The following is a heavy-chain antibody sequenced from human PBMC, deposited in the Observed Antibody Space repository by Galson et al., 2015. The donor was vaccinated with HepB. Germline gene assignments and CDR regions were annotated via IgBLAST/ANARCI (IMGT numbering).Heavy chain of an antibody. CDR3: SKHNGAFDV. CDR2: INTNTGNP. D-gene: IGHD2-8*01. CDR1: RYTFTNYA. J-gene: IGHJ3*01. Sequence: VKVSCKASRYTFTNYAMNWVRQAPGQGLEWMGWINTNTGNPTYAQDFTGRFVFSGDTSVSTTYLQISSLKAEDTAVYYCSKHNGAFDVWGQGTMVTVSS. V-gene: IGHV7-4-1*02.